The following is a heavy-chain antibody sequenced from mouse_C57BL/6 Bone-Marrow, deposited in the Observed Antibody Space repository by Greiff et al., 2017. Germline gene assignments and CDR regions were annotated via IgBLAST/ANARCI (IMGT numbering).Heavy chain of an antibody. V-gene: IGHV5-16*01. CDR3: AREGYSNYNYFDY. CDR1: GFTFSDYY. D-gene: IGHD2-5*01. CDR2: INYDGSST. Sequence: DVHLVESEGGLVQPGSSMKLSCTASGFTFSDYYMAWVRQVPEKGLEWVANINYDGSSTYYLDSLKSRFIISRDNAKNILYLQMSSLKSEDTATYYCAREGYSNYNYFDYWGQGTTLTVSS. J-gene: IGHJ2*01.